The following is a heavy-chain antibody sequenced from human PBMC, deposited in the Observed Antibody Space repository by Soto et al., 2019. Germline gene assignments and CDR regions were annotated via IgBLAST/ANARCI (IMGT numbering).Heavy chain of an antibody. J-gene: IGHJ3*02. CDR1: GYSFTSYW. Sequence: GESLKISCKGSGYSFTSYWIGWVRQMPGKGLEWMGIIYPGDSDTRYSPSFQGQVTISADKSISTAYLQWSSLKASDTAMYYCATCGSNWGSSRQTFDIWGQGTMVTVSS. CDR2: IYPGDSDT. V-gene: IGHV5-51*01. CDR3: ATCGSNWGSSRQTFDI. D-gene: IGHD7-27*01.